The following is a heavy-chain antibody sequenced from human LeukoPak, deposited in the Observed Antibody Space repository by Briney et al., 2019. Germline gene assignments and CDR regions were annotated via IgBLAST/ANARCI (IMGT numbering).Heavy chain of an antibody. J-gene: IGHJ4*02. V-gene: IGHV3-23*01. CDR3: AKAGSYSYLDY. D-gene: IGHD1-26*01. CDR1: GLTFSSYD. Sequence: GGSLRLSCAASGLTFSSYDMNWVRQAPGKGLEWVSAISPSDSTYYADSVKGRFTISRDNSKNTLYLQMNSLRAEDTAVYYCAKAGSYSYLDYWGQGALVTVSS. CDR2: ISPSDST.